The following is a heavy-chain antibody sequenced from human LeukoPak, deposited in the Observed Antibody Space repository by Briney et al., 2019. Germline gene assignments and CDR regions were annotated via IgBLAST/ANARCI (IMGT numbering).Heavy chain of an antibody. V-gene: IGHV4-59*01. CDR1: GGSISSYY. D-gene: IGHD6-13*01. CDR2: IYYSGST. Sequence: SETLSLTCTVSGGSISSYYWSWIRQPPGKGLEWIGYIYYSGSTNYNPSLKSRVTISVDTSKNQFSLKLSFVTAADTAVYYCARNSAAVYYYYGMDVWGKGTTVTVSS. CDR3: ARNSAAVYYYYGMDV. J-gene: IGHJ6*04.